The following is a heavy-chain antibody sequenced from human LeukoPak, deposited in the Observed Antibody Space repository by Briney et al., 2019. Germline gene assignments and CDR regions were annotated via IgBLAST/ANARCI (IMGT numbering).Heavy chain of an antibody. CDR3: AREYGSGSYSPYYYYYYYMDV. Sequence: GGSLRLSCAASGFTFSSYSMNWVRQAPGKGLEWVAVISYDGSNKYYADSVKGRFTISRDNSKNTLYLQMNSLRAEDTAVYYCAREYGSGSYSPYYYYYYYMDVWGQGTMVTVSS. D-gene: IGHD3-10*01. CDR1: GFTFSSYS. V-gene: IGHV3-30*03. J-gene: IGHJ6*03. CDR2: ISYDGSNK.